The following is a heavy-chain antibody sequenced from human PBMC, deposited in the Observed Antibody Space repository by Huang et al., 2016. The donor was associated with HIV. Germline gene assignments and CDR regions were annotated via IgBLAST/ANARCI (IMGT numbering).Heavy chain of an antibody. CDR2: IIPICGTP. V-gene: IGHV1-69*01. CDR1: GGSFGSCG. D-gene: IGHD6-13*01. CDR3: ARWEAAADNNWFDP. J-gene: IGHJ5*02. Sequence: QVQLVQSGAEVKKPGSSVKVSCRAAGGSFGSCGISWVRQHPGQGLGWRGGIIPICGTPNYAQKFQGRVTMTADESTSTAYMELSSLRSEDTAVYYCARWEAAADNNWFDPWGQGTLVTVSS.